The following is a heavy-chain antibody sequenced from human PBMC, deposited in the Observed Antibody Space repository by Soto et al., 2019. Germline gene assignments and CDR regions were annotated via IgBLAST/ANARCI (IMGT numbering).Heavy chain of an antibody. CDR2: IIPIFGTA. D-gene: IGHD3-16*01. Sequence: QVQLVQSGAEVKKPGSSVKVSCKASGGTFSSYSINWVRQAPGQGLEWMGGIIPIFGTANYAQKFQGRVTINADESTSTAYMELSSLRSDDSAGYCCARDGGRHSGGIDYWGQGTLVTVS. CDR3: ARDGGRHSGGIDY. J-gene: IGHJ4*02. CDR1: GGTFSSYS. V-gene: IGHV1-69*01.